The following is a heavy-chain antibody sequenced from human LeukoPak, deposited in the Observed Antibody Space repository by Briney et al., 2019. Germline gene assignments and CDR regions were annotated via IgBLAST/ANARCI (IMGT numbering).Heavy chain of an antibody. D-gene: IGHD6-6*01. CDR3: AKVIGIAARHNWFDP. V-gene: IGHV4-59*01. CDR2: IYYSGST. Sequence: PSETLSLTCTVSGGSISSYYWSRIRQPPGKGLEWIGYIYYSGSTNYNPSLKSRVTISVDTSKNQFSLKLSSVTAADTAVYYCAKVIGIAARHNWFDPWGQGTLVTVSS. CDR1: GGSISSYY. J-gene: IGHJ5*02.